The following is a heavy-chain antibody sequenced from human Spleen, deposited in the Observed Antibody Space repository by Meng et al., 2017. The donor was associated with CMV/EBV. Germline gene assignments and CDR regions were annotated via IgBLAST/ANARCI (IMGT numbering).Heavy chain of an antibody. J-gene: IGHJ4*02. Sequence: GGSLRLSCAASGFTFNIDAMSWVRQAPGKGLEWVSFVSTSGTYIYYADSVEGRFTISRDNAKNSLYLQMNSLRAEDTAVYFCAKLKGVDTAVVPPSWGQGTLVTVSS. V-gene: IGHV3-21*01. CDR3: AKLKGVDTAVVPPS. D-gene: IGHD5-18*01. CDR2: VSTSGTYI. CDR1: GFTFNIDA.